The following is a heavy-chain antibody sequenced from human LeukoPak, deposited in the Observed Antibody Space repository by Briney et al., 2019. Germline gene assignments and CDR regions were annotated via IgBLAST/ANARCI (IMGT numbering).Heavy chain of an antibody. CDR2: IYYSGST. V-gene: IGHV4-30-4*01. CDR1: GGSISSGDYY. CDR3: AREAPPWAADCGGDCSLGGY. Sequence: SGTLSLTCTVSGGSISSGDYYWSWIRQPPGKGLEWIGYIYYSGSTYYNPSLKSRVTISVDTSKNQFSLKLSSVTAADTAVYYCAREAPPWAADCGGDCSLGGYWGQGTLVTVSS. D-gene: IGHD2-21*02. J-gene: IGHJ4*02.